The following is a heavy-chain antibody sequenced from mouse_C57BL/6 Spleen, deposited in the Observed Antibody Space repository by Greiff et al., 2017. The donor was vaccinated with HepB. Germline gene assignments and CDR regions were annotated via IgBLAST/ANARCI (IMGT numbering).Heavy chain of an antibody. Sequence: QVQLQQSGPELVKPGASVKISCKASGYAFSSSWMNWVKQRPGKGLEWIGRIYPGDGDTNYNGKFKGKATLTADKSSSTAYMQLSSLTSEDSAVYFCARSPYYGSGYDWYFDVWGTGATVTVSS. CDR1: GYAFSSSW. J-gene: IGHJ1*03. D-gene: IGHD1-1*01. V-gene: IGHV1-82*01. CDR3: ARSPYYGSGYDWYFDV. CDR2: IYPGDGDT.